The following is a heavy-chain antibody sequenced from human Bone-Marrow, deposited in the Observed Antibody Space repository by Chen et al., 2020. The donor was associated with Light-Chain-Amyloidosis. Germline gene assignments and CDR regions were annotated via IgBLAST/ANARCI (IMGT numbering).Heavy chain of an antibody. D-gene: IGHD4-17*01. V-gene: IGHV2-5*01. Sequence: QITLKESGPTLVKPTETLTLTCTFSGFSLNTVGIGVGWVRQPPGKALEWLTLIYWNDSQRYSPSLRNRITITNDASKNQVVLTMTDLDHVDTATYYCASTVTSKLPVFEHWGQGALVSVSS. CDR3: ASTVTSKLPVFEH. CDR2: IYWNDSQ. CDR1: GFSLNTVGIG. J-gene: IGHJ4*02.